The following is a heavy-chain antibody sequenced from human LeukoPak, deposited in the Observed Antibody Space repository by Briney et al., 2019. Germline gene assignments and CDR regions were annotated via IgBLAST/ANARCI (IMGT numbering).Heavy chain of an antibody. J-gene: IGHJ6*03. CDR2: IKQDGSEK. D-gene: IGHD6-13*01. CDR1: GFTFSTYW. Sequence: QPGGSLRLSCADSGFTFSTYWMSWVRQAPGKGLEWVVNIKQDGSEKYYVDSVKGRFTISRDNAKNSLYLQMNSLRAEDTAVYYCARGSSSWYGYYYYMDVWGKGTTVTVSS. V-gene: IGHV3-7*01. CDR3: ARGSSSWYGYYYYMDV.